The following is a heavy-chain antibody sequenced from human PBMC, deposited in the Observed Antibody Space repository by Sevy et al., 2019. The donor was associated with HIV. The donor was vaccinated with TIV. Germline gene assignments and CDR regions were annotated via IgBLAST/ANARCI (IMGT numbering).Heavy chain of an antibody. CDR1: GGTFSSYG. D-gene: IGHD3-10*01. CDR2: IIPMFGAT. Sequence: ASVKVSCKSSGGTFSSYGVNWVRQAPGQGLEWMGGIIPMFGATNYAQNFQGRVTIIADESTSTAYMELSSLRSDDTAVYYCARGQVIGGGWFDLWGQGTVVTVSS. J-gene: IGHJ5*02. CDR3: ARGQVIGGGWFDL. V-gene: IGHV1-69*13.